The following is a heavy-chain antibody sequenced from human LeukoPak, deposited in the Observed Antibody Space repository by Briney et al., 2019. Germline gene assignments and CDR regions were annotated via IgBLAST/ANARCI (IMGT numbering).Heavy chain of an antibody. Sequence: KPSETLSLTCTVSGGSISSSSYYWGWIRQPPGKGLEWIGSIYYSGSTYYNPSLKSRVTISVDTSKNQFSLKLSSVTAADTAVYYCARQKRYYHGSGSYRYYFDYWGQGTLVTVSS. V-gene: IGHV4-39*01. CDR3: ARQKRYYHGSGSYRYYFDY. J-gene: IGHJ4*02. CDR1: GGSISSSSYY. CDR2: IYYSGST. D-gene: IGHD3-10*01.